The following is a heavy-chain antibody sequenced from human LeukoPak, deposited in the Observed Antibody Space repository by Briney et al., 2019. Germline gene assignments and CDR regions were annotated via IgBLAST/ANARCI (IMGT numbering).Heavy chain of an antibody. CDR1: GFTFSNYG. J-gene: IGHJ4*02. D-gene: IGHD3-22*01. CDR2: IRYDGSNK. Sequence: GGSLRLSCAASGFTFSNYGMHWVRQAPGKGLEWVAFIRYDGSNKYYADSVKGRFTISRDNSKITRYLQMNSLRAEDTAVYYCAKNGALGYYDSSGYSDYWGQGTLVTVSS. V-gene: IGHV3-30*02. CDR3: AKNGALGYYDSSGYSDY.